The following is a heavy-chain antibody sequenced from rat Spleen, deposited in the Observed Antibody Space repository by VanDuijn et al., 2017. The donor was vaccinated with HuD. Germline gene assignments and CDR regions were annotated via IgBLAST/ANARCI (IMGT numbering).Heavy chain of an antibody. Sequence: EVQLVESGGGLVQPGRSLKLSCAASGFTFSNYDMAWVRQAPTKGLEWVASISTSGGSTYYRDSVKGRFTVSRDNAKSTLYLQMDSLRSEDTATYYCARHGASRIVMDAWGQGASVTVSS. CDR2: ISTSGGST. V-gene: IGHV5-25*01. CDR3: ARHGASRIVMDA. J-gene: IGHJ4*01. CDR1: GFTFSNYD.